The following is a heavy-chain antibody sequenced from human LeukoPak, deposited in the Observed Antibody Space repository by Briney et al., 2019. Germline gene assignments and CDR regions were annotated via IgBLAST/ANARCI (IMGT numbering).Heavy chain of an antibody. CDR1: GGSISSTTYY. Sequence: SETLSLTCAVSGGSISSTTYYWGWIRQPPGKGLEWIGSIYYSGSAYYNPSLKSRVTISVDTSKKQFSLNLSSVTAADTAVYYCGRVILGEAKSPIDCWGQGTLVTVSS. CDR2: IYYSGSA. CDR3: GRVILGEAKSPIDC. V-gene: IGHV4-39*01. J-gene: IGHJ4*02. D-gene: IGHD3-10*01.